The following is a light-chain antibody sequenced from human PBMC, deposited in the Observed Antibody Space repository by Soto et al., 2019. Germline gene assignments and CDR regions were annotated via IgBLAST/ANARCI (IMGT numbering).Light chain of an antibody. CDR2: GAS. V-gene: IGKV1-9*01. CDR1: QGIGSN. Sequence: IQLTQSPSSLSASGGDRVTITCRASQGIGSNLAWYLQKPGEAPKLLVYGASTLQGGVPSRFSGSGSGTLFIFTITSLQPEDFATFFCQQSNSYPLTFGGGTKV. J-gene: IGKJ4*01. CDR3: QQSNSYPLT.